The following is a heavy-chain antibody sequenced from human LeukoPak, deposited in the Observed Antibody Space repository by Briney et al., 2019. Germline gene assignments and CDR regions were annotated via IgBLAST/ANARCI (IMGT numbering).Heavy chain of an antibody. Sequence: PSETLSLTCTVSGGSISSGSYYWSWIRQPAGKGLERIGRIYTSGSTNYNPSLKSRVTISVDTSKNQFSLKLSSVTAADTAVYYCARDGIAAAGISDYWGQGTLVTVSS. CDR2: IYTSGST. D-gene: IGHD6-13*01. V-gene: IGHV4-61*02. CDR3: ARDGIAAAGISDY. CDR1: GGSISSGSYY. J-gene: IGHJ4*02.